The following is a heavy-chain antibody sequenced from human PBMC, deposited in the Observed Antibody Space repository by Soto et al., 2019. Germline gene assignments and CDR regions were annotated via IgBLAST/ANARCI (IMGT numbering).Heavy chain of an antibody. V-gene: IGHV5-51*01. CDR2: IYPGDSDT. Sequence: GESLKISCKGSGYSFTSYWIGWVRQMPGKALEWMGIIYPGDSDTRYSPSFQGQVTISADKSISTAYLQWSSLKASDTAMYYCARRRYCSGGSCYSLSLDIWGQGTMVTVSS. D-gene: IGHD2-15*01. CDR3: ARRRYCSGGSCYSLSLDI. J-gene: IGHJ3*02. CDR1: GYSFTSYW.